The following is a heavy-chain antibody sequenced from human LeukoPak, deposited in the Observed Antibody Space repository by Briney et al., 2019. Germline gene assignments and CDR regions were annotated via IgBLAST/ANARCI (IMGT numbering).Heavy chain of an antibody. J-gene: IGHJ4*02. V-gene: IGHV1-18*01. CDR3: ARDGGNFDWPMRRPGKYYFDY. D-gene: IGHD3-9*01. CDR2: ISVYTGYT. Sequence: ASVTVSCKTSGYTFTSQGIYWVRQAPGQGLEWMGWISVYTGYTNYAQNFQGRVTMTTDTSTNTAYMELRSLTSDDTAVYFCARDGGNFDWPMRRPGKYYFDYWGQGTLVTVTS. CDR1: GYTFTSQG.